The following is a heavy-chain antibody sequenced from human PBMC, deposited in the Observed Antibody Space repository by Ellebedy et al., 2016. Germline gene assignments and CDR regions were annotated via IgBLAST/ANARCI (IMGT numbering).Heavy chain of an antibody. V-gene: IGHV4-59*01. CDR1: GGSFSGYY. Sequence: SETLSLTCAVYGGSFSGYYWSWIRQPPGKGLEWIGYIYYSGSTNYNPSLKSRVTISVDTSKNQFSLKLSSVTAADTAVYYCARVPYSSSHFDYWGQGTLVTVSS. CDR3: ARVPYSSSHFDY. D-gene: IGHD6-6*01. J-gene: IGHJ4*02. CDR2: IYYSGST.